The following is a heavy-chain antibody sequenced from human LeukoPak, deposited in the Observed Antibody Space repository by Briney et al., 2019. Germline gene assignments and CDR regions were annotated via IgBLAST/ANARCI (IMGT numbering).Heavy chain of an antibody. CDR1: GFTFSSYE. CDR2: ISSSGSTI. CDR3: AKVPVPMVRGVRVYYFDY. J-gene: IGHJ4*02. Sequence: GGSLRLSCAASGFTFSSYEMNWVRQAPGKGLEWVSYISSSGSTIYYADSVKGRFTISRDNSKNTLYLQMNSLRAEDTAVYYCAKVPVPMVRGVRVYYFDYWGQGTLVTVSS. V-gene: IGHV3-48*03. D-gene: IGHD3-10*01.